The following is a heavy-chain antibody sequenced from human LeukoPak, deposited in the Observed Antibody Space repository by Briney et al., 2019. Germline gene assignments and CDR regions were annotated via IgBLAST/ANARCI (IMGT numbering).Heavy chain of an antibody. J-gene: IGHJ4*02. D-gene: IGHD7-27*01. CDR1: GGSISSHY. CDR3: AREVGTGDFDY. V-gene: IGHV4-59*11. CDR2: IYYSGTT. Sequence: PSETLSLTCSVSGGSISSHYWSWIRQPPGKGLEWIGYIYYSGTTNYSPSLESRVSISVDTSKNQFSLKLSSVTAADTAVYYCAREVGTGDFDYWGQGTLVTVSS.